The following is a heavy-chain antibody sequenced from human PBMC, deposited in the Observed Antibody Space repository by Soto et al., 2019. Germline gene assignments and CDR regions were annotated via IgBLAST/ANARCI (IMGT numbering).Heavy chain of an antibody. CDR3: ARDLRGHYGP. V-gene: IGHV3-21*01. CDR1: GFTFSNYN. D-gene: IGHD4-17*01. J-gene: IGHJ3*01. CDR2: ISGSGSYI. Sequence: EVQLVESGGGLVKPGGSLRVSCAASGFTFSNYNMIWVRQAPGKGLEWVASISGSGSYIYYADSVRGRFTISRDNANKSLFLEMNALRAEDTAVYFCARDLRGHYGPWGKGTVVNVSS.